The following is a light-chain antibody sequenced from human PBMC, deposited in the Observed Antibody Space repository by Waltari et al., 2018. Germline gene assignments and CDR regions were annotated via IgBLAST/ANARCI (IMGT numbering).Light chain of an antibody. CDR2: QVS. V-gene: IGLV2-23*02. CDR3: CSYGGSSTFVI. Sequence: QSALTQPASVSGSPGQSITISCTGTSSDVGRFNLVSWYQQHPNKAPKPMIYQVSKRPSGLSNRFSGSKSGNTASLTISGLQAEDEAEYYCCSYGGSSTFVIFGGGTKLTVL. J-gene: IGLJ2*01. CDR1: SSDVGRFNL.